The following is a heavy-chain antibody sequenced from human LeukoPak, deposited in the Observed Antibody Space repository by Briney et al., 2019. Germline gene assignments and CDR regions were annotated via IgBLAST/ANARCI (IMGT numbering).Heavy chain of an antibody. V-gene: IGHV1-18*01. D-gene: IGHD6-13*01. CDR2: ISAYNGNT. Sequence: ASVKVSCKASGYTFTSYGISWVRQAPGQGLEWMGWISAYNGNTNYAQKLQGRVTMTTDTSTSTAYMELRSLRSDDTAVYYCARVGAAAAGTEEGDWFDPWGQGTLVTVSS. CDR3: ARVGAAAAGTEEGDWFDP. CDR1: GYTFTSYG. J-gene: IGHJ5*02.